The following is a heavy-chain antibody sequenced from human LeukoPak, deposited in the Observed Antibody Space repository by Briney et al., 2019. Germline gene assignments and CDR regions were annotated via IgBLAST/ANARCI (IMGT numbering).Heavy chain of an antibody. Sequence: GRSLRLSCAASGFTFSSYGMHWVRQAPGKGLEWVAVIWYDGSNKYYADSVKGRFTISRDNSKNTLYLQMNSLRAEDTAVYYCARGLIPYYDSSGDAFDIWGQGTMVTVSS. V-gene: IGHV3-33*01. CDR2: IWYDGSNK. J-gene: IGHJ3*02. CDR3: ARGLIPYYDSSGDAFDI. D-gene: IGHD3-22*01. CDR1: GFTFSSYG.